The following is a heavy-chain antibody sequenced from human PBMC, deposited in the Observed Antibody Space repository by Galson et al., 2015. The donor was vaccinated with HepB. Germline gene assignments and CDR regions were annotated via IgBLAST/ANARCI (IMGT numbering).Heavy chain of an antibody. V-gene: IGHV3-30-3*01. D-gene: IGHD3-10*01. CDR3: ARDGVYVLLWFGELFLGYFDY. Sequence: SLRLSCAASGFTFSSYAMHWVRQAPGKGLEWVAVISYDGGNKYYADSVKGRFTISRDNSKNTLYLQMNSLRAEDTAVYYCARDGVYVLLWFGELFLGYFDYWGQGTLVTVSS. J-gene: IGHJ4*02. CDR2: ISYDGGNK. CDR1: GFTFSSYA.